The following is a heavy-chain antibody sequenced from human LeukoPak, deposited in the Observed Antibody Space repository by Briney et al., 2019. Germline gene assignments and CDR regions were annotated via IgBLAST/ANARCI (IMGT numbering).Heavy chain of an antibody. V-gene: IGHV3-23*01. CDR3: AKGSGYYPEGSDY. CDR2: ISGGGGST. D-gene: IGHD3-22*01. J-gene: IGHJ4*02. Sequence: GGSLRLSCAASGFTFSSYAMSWVRQAPGKGLEWVSGISGGGGSTYYADSVKGRFTISRDNSKNTLYLQMNNLRAEDTAVYYCAKGSGYYPEGSDYWGQGTLVTVSS. CDR1: GFTFSSYA.